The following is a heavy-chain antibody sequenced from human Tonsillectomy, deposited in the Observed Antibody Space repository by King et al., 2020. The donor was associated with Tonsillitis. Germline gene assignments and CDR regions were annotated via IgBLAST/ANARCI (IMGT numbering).Heavy chain of an antibody. CDR2: IYHSGST. CDR3: ARMYYYGSVSYYSWFDP. CDR1: GGSISSGGYS. Sequence: QLVESGSGLVKPSQTLSLTCAVSGGSISSGGYSWSWIRQPPGKGLEWIGYIYHSGSTYYNPSLKSRVTISVDRSKNPFSLKLSSVTAADTAVYYCARMYYYGSVSYYSWFDPWGQGTLVTVSS. D-gene: IGHD3-10*01. J-gene: IGHJ5*02. V-gene: IGHV4-30-2*01.